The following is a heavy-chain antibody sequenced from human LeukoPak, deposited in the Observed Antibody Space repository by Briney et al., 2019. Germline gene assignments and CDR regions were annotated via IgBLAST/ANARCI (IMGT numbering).Heavy chain of an antibody. CDR2: ISYDGSNK. CDR1: GFTFSSYA. V-gene: IGHV3-30-3*01. J-gene: IGHJ3*02. D-gene: IGHD3-22*01. Sequence: GGSLRLSCAASGFTFSSYAMHWVRQAPGKGLEWVAVISYDGSNKYYADSVKGRFTISRDNSKNTLYLQMNSLRAEDTAVYYCAKGSGYYSRDAFDIWGQGTMVTVSS. CDR3: AKGSGYYSRDAFDI.